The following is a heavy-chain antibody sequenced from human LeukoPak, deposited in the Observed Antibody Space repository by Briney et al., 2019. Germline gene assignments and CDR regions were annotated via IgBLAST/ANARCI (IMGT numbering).Heavy chain of an antibody. CDR3: ARDHYHDSSGYYFDYYYSYMDV. V-gene: IGHV3-30*05. D-gene: IGHD3-22*01. CDR1: RLTLRNYC. Sequence: RGRSLRLACAPARLTLRNYCMHCVRQAPNKLRGWVAVILAVVTKKKYANSMKGWPTMWRDNSKNPPCRQMNSLIAESTAVYYCARDHYHDSSGYYFDYYYSYMDVWGKGTTVTVSS. J-gene: IGHJ6*03. CDR2: ILAVVTKK.